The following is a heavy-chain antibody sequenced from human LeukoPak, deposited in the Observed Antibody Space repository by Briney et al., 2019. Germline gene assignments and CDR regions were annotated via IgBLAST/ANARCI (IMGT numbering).Heavy chain of an antibody. CDR3: ARVIRPANWFDA. Sequence: GGSLRLSCAASGFTFGNYWLHWVRQPPGKGLIWVSRITTDESSTHYTASVKGRFTISRDNAKNSLYLQMNSLRAEETAVYYCARVIRPANWFDAWGQGTLVTVSS. CDR1: GFTFGNYW. V-gene: IGHV3-74*01. D-gene: IGHD3-10*01. CDR2: ITTDESST. J-gene: IGHJ5*02.